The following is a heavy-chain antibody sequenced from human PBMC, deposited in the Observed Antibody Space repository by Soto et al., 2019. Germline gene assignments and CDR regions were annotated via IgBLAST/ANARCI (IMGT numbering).Heavy chain of an antibody. V-gene: IGHV4-31*03. CDR3: ARDLRGYSRYDYLDY. CDR1: GGSISSGGYY. Sequence: NPSETLSLTCTVSGGSISSGGYYWSWIRQHPGKGLEWVGYSYYTGSSYYNPSLKSRVTIAVDASKNQLYLRLASVTAADTAVYYCARDLRGYSRYDYLDYWGQGSPVTVSS. J-gene: IGHJ4*02. D-gene: IGHD5-12*01. CDR2: SYYTGSS.